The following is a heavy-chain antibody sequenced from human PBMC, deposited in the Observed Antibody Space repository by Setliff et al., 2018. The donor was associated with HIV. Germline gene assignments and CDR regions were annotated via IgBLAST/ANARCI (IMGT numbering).Heavy chain of an antibody. Sequence: PSETLSLTCAVSGVSITSHYWSWIRQPPGKGLEWIGFIYYSVNNNYNPSLKSRVSISVDTSKNQFSLRLTSVTAADRAVYFCAGSVPRSGQGTFDYWGRGILVTVSS. V-gene: IGHV4-59*11. CDR1: GVSITSHY. CDR2: IYYSVNN. D-gene: IGHD2-15*01. J-gene: IGHJ4*02. CDR3: AGSVPRSGQGTFDY.